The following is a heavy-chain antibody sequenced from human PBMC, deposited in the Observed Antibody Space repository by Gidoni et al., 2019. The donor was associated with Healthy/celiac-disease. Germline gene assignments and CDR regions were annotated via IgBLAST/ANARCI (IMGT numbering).Heavy chain of an antibody. Sequence: EVQLVESGGGLVQPGRSLRLSCAAAGLTLDDYALHWVRQAPGKGLEWVSGISWNSGCISYADSLEGRLTITKDNAKNSLYLQMNSLRAEDTALYYCAKTRGGYDKICIDYWGQGTLVTVSS. J-gene: IGHJ4*02. D-gene: IGHD5-12*01. V-gene: IGHV3-9*01. CDR3: AKTRGGYDKICIDY. CDR1: GLTLDDYA. CDR2: ISWNSGCI.